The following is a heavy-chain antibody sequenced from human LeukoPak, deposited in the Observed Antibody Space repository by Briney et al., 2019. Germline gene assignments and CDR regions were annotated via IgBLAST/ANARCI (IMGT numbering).Heavy chain of an antibody. CDR1: GYTFTSYS. D-gene: IGHD1-26*01. Sequence: ASVKVSCKASGYTFTSYSMHWVRQAPGQRLEWMGWINAGSGNTKFSQKFQGRVTITRDTSASTAYMEPSSLRSEDTAVYYCARFLGGSYGMDVWGQGTTVTVSS. CDR3: ARFLGGSYGMDV. V-gene: IGHV1-3*01. J-gene: IGHJ6*02. CDR2: INAGSGNT.